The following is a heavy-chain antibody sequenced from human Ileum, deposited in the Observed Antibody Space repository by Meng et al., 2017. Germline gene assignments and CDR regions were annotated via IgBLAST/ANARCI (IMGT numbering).Heavy chain of an antibody. CDR2: IYHSGAF. CDR3: ARGAIGTRPFDY. D-gene: IGHD2-21*01. CDR1: GDSISTNW. J-gene: IGHJ4*02. V-gene: IGHV4-4*02. Sequence: VQLEESGPGRVKPSGTLSLTCAVSGDSISTNWWNWVRQPPGKGLEWIGEIYHSGAFNYNPSLRSRVTISVDKSKNQLSLKLGSLTAADTAVYYCARGAIGTRPFDYWGQGTLVTVSS.